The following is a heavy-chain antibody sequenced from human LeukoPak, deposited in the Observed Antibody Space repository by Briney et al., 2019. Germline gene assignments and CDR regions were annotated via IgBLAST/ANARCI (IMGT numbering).Heavy chain of an antibody. CDR1: GYTFINFP. J-gene: IGHJ4*02. CDR3: ARGKALFDH. V-gene: IGHV1-8*01. Sequence: ASVKVSCKASGYTFINFPLSWVRQAPGRGPEWVGWIYPNNSTRGYAKNFQGRVVLTRDTSISTAYMELRSLKSEDTAVYYCARGKALFDHWGQGSLVAVSS. CDR2: IYPNNSTR.